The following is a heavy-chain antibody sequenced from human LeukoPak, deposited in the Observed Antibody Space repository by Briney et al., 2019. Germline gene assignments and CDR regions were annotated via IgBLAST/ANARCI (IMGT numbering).Heavy chain of an antibody. V-gene: IGHV3-23*01. D-gene: IGHD2-2*01. J-gene: IGHJ6*03. CDR2: ISGSGSST. CDR3: AKDSTSSLLYYYYMDV. Sequence: GGSLRLSCAASGFTSSSYGMSWVRQTPGKGLEWVSAISGSGSSTYYADSVKGRFTISRDKSKNTLYLQMNSLRAEDTAVYYCAKDSTSSLLYYYYMDVWGKGTTVTVSS. CDR1: GFTSSSYG.